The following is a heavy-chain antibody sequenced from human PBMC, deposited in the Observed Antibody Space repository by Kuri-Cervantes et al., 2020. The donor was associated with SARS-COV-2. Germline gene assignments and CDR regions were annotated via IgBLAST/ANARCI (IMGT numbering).Heavy chain of an antibody. Sequence: GESLKISCAASGFTFSSYGMHWVRQAPGKGLEWVAVIWYDGSNKYYADSVKGRFTISRDNSKNTLYLQMNSLRAEDTAVYYCAREGQHRAFDYWGQGTLVTVSS. CDR1: GFTFSSYG. J-gene: IGHJ4*02. CDR2: IWYDGSNK. V-gene: IGHV3-33*01. D-gene: IGHD6-13*01. CDR3: AREGQHRAFDY.